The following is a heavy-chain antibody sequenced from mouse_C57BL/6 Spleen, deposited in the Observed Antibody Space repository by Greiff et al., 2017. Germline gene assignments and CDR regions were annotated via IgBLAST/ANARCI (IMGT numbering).Heavy chain of an antibody. CDR3: TGDGYY. D-gene: IGHD2-3*01. CDR1: GYTFTDYE. Sequence: QVQLKESGAELVRPGASVTLSCKASGYTFTDYEMHWVKQTPVHGLEWIGAIDPETGGTAYNQKFKGKAILTADKSSSTAYMELRSLTSEDSAVYYCTGDGYYWGQGTTLTVSS. V-gene: IGHV1-15*01. J-gene: IGHJ2*01. CDR2: IDPETGGT.